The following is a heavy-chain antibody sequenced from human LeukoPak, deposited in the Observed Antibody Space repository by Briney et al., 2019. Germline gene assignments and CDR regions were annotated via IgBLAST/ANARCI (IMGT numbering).Heavy chain of an antibody. CDR3: ATTYYYGSGSYWAPAY. CDR2: ISGSGGST. D-gene: IGHD3-10*01. Sequence: GGSLRLSCAASGFTFSSYAMSWVRQAPGKGLEWVSAISGSGGSTYYADSVKGRFTISRDNAKNTLYLQMNSLRAEDTAVYYCATTYYYGSGSYWAPAYWGQGTLVTVSS. V-gene: IGHV3-23*01. CDR1: GFTFSSYA. J-gene: IGHJ4*02.